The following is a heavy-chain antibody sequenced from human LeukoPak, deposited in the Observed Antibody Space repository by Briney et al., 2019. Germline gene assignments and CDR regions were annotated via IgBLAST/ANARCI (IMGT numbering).Heavy chain of an antibody. V-gene: IGHV1-8*01. J-gene: IGHJ4*02. CDR2: MNPNSGNT. CDR1: GYTFTSYD. CDR3: ARPTTMVRGAPLGY. D-gene: IGHD3-10*01. Sequence: ASVKVSCKASGYTFTSYDINWVRQATGQGVEWMGWMNPNSGNTGHAQKFQGRVTMTRNTSISTAYMELSSLRSEDTAVYYCARPTTMVRGAPLGYWGQGTLVTVSS.